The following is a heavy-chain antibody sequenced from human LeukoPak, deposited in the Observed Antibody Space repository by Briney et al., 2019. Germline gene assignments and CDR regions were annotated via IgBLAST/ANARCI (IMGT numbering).Heavy chain of an antibody. D-gene: IGHD2-15*01. CDR3: ARQVGYCSDGSCYFDY. V-gene: IGHV3-23*01. Sequence: PGGSLRLSCAASGFTFSSYAMSWVRQAPGKGLGWVSAISTSGGNTYCADSVKGWFTISRDNSKNTLYLQMNSLRAEDTAIYYCARQVGYCSDGSCYFDYWGQGTLVTVSS. CDR2: ISTSGGNT. J-gene: IGHJ4*02. CDR1: GFTFSSYA.